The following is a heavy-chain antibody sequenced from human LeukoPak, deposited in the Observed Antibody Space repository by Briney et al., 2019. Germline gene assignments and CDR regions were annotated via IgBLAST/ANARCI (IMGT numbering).Heavy chain of an antibody. D-gene: IGHD5-18*01. V-gene: IGHV4-38-2*02. CDR2: IHHTGST. J-gene: IGHJ4*02. Sequence: PSETLSLTCAVSGYSISSGYYWGWIRQPPGKGLEWIATIHHTGSTYYNSSLKSRVTISVDTSKDQFSLRLSSVTAADTAVYYCVRDRGYNYGDLDFWGQGTLDTVPS. CDR1: GYSISSGYY. CDR3: VRDRGYNYGDLDF.